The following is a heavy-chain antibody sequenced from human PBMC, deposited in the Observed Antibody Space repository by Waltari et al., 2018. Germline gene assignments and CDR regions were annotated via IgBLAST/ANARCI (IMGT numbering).Heavy chain of an antibody. CDR3: AREIDRGPGRWFDP. V-gene: IGHV4-4*07. Sequence: QVQLQESGPGLVKPSETLSLTCTVSGGSISGYYWNWIRQPAGKGLEWIGPVYTSGSTNYNPSLKSRVTMSVDTSKNQFSLKLSSVTAADTAVYFCAREIDRGPGRWFDPWGQGTLVTVSS. CDR1: GGSISGYY. D-gene: IGHD1-26*01. J-gene: IGHJ5*02. CDR2: VYTSGST.